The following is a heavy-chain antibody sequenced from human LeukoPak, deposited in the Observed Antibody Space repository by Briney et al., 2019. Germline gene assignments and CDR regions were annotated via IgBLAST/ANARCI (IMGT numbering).Heavy chain of an antibody. V-gene: IGHV4-59*01. J-gene: IGHJ5*02. D-gene: IGHD6-19*01. Sequence: PSETLSLTCTVSGGSISSYYWSWIRQPPGKGLEWIGYIYHSGSTNYNPSLKSRVTISVDTSKNQFSLKLSSVTAADTAVYYCVRDSSGWYRWFDPWGQGTLVTVSS. CDR1: GGSISSYY. CDR3: VRDSSGWYRWFDP. CDR2: IYHSGST.